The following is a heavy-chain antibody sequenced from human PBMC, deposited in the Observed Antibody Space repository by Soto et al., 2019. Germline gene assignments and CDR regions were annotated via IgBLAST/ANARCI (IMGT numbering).Heavy chain of an antibody. CDR3: AKDLLPNTVTTCGS. V-gene: IGHV3-30*18. Sequence: QVQLVESGGGAVQPGRSLRLSCAASGFTFDSHGMHWVRQAPGKGLEWVAVISSDGNNKYYADSVKGRFTISRDNFNKILYLQMRSLRAEDTAVYYCAKDLLPNTVTTCGSWGQGTLVTVSS. CDR2: ISSDGNNK. CDR1: GFTFDSHG. J-gene: IGHJ5*02. D-gene: IGHD4-17*01.